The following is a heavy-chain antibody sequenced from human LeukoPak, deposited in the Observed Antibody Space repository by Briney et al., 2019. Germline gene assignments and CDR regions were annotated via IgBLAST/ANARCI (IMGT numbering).Heavy chain of an antibody. V-gene: IGHV3-48*03. J-gene: IGHJ6*04. D-gene: IGHD5-12*01. CDR3: AGDDAVVATAGGASIFGKLDPYYYYGMDV. Sequence: GGSLRLSCAASGFTFSSYEMNWVRQAPGKGLEWVSYISSSGSTIYYADSVKGRFTISRDNAKNSLYLQMNSLRAEDTAVYYCAGDDAVVATAGGASIFGKLDPYYYYGMDVWGKGTTVTVSS. CDR2: ISSSGSTI. CDR1: GFTFSSYE.